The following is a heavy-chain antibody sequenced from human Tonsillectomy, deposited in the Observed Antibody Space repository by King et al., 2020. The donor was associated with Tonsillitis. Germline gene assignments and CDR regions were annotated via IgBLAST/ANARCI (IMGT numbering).Heavy chain of an antibody. CDR3: ARESSGWSGTEYYYYYYGMDV. V-gene: IGHV3-7*03. CDR2: IKQDGSEK. D-gene: IGHD6-19*01. Sequence: VQLVESGGGLVQPGGSLRLSCAASGFTFSSYWMSWVRQAPGKGLEWVANIKQDGSEKYYVDSVKGRFTISRDNAKNSLYLQMNSLRAEDTAVYYCARESSGWSGTEYYYYYYGMDVWGQGTTVTVSS. J-gene: IGHJ6*02. CDR1: GFTFSSYW.